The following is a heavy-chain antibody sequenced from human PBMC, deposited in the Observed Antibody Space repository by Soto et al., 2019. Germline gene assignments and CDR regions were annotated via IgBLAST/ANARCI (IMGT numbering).Heavy chain of an antibody. D-gene: IGHD1-1*01. CDR2: LIPILGIA. Sequence: QVQLVQSGAEVKKPGSSMKVSCKASGGTFSSYTISWVRQAPGQGLEGMGRLIPILGIANYAQKFQGRVTITGDKGTSTAYLELSSLRSEYTAVYYCAGGSGTGTKSYFDYWGQGTLVAVSS. V-gene: IGHV1-69*02. J-gene: IGHJ4*02. CDR1: GGTFSSYT. CDR3: AGGSGTGTKSYFDY.